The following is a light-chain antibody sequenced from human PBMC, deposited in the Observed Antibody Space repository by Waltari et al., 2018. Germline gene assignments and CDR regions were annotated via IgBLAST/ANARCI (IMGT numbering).Light chain of an antibody. CDR2: GAS. CDR3: QQYGSSPQA. J-gene: IGKJ1*01. Sequence: EIVLTQSPGTLSLSPGETAALSCRASQSVSSNFLAWYQQKPGQAPRLLIFGASNRATGTPDRFSGSGSETDFTLTVSRLDPEDFAVYYCQQYGSSPQAFGQGTKVEI. V-gene: IGKV3-20*01. CDR1: QSVSSNF.